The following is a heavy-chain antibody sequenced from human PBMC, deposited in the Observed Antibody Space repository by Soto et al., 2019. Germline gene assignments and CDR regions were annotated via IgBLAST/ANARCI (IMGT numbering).Heavy chain of an antibody. CDR2: ISGSGGST. Sequence: LSLSCAASGFTFSSYAMSWVRQAPGKGLEWVSAISGSGGSTYYADSVKGRFTISRDNSKNTLYLQMNSLRAEDTAVYYCAKAFTLIVGATTYYYYGMDVWGQGTTVTVSS. V-gene: IGHV3-23*01. CDR3: AKAFTLIVGATTYYYYGMDV. CDR1: GFTFSSYA. J-gene: IGHJ6*02. D-gene: IGHD1-26*01.